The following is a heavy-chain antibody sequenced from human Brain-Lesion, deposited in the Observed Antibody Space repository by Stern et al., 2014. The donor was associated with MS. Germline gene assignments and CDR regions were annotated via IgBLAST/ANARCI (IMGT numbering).Heavy chain of an antibody. CDR2: INPNTGGT. V-gene: IGHV1-2*02. CDR1: GYIFTGYY. J-gene: IGHJ6*02. D-gene: IGHD3-3*01. Sequence: QMQLVQSGAEVKKPGASGKVSCKTSGYIFTGYYIHWVRQAPGQGLEWMAWINPNTGGTKYAQKFQGRVTMSRDTSISTAYVELSSLTSDDTAVYYCARDQRGITIFGVVTDYYYLGMDVWGQGTTGTVSS. CDR3: ARDQRGITIFGVVTDYYYLGMDV.